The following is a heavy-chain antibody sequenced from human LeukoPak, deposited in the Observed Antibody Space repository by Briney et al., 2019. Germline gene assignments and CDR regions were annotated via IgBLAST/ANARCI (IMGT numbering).Heavy chain of an antibody. Sequence: PSQTLSLTCAVSGGSISSGGYSWSWIRQPPGKGLEWIGYIYHSGSTYYNPSLKSRVTIPVDRSKNQFSLKLSSVTAADTAVYYCARAIGAAARGWFDPWGQGTLVTVSS. CDR2: IYHSGST. CDR1: GGSISSGGYS. J-gene: IGHJ5*02. V-gene: IGHV4-30-2*01. CDR3: ARAIGAAARGWFDP. D-gene: IGHD6-13*01.